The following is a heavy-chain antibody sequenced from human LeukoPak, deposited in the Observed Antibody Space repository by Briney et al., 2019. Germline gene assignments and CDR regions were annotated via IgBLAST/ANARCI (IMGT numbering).Heavy chain of an antibody. Sequence: SETLSLTCAVYGGSFSGYYWSWIRQPPGKGLGWIGEINHSGSTNYNPSLKSRVTISVDTSKNQFSLKLSSVTAADTAVYYCARGAILDPWGQGTLVTVSS. D-gene: IGHD3-9*01. CDR2: INHSGST. CDR1: GGSFSGYY. CDR3: ARGAILDP. J-gene: IGHJ5*02. V-gene: IGHV4-34*01.